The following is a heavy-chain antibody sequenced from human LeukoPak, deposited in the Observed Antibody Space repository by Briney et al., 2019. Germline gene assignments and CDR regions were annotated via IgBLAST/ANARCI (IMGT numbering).Heavy chain of an antibody. CDR2: ISGGGAGT. V-gene: IGHV3-23*01. Sequence: GGSLRLSRAASGLSFGFYAMSWVRQAPGKGLEWVSSISGGGAGTYYADSVRGRFTISRDNSKNTLYLQMDSLRAEDTALYYCAKDFVRYNIQFDYWGQGALVTVSS. J-gene: IGHJ4*02. CDR1: GLSFGFYA. CDR3: AKDFVRYNIQFDY. D-gene: IGHD1-14*01.